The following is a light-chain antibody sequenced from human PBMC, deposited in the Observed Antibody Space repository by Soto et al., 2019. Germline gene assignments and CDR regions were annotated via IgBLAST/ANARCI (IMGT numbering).Light chain of an antibody. CDR3: QQYGSSPPIT. CDR2: GAS. V-gene: IGKV3-20*01. J-gene: IGKJ3*01. Sequence: EIVLTQSPGTLSLSPGERATLSCRASQSVSSSYLAWYQQKPGQAPRLLIYGASSRATGIPDRFSGSGSGTDFTLTISILEPDDFAVYYCQQYGSSPPITFGPGTKVDIK. CDR1: QSVSSSY.